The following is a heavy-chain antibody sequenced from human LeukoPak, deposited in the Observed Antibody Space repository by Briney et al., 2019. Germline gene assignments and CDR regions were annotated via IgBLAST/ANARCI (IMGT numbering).Heavy chain of an antibody. CDR2: IYYSGST. V-gene: IGHV4-59*12. CDR3: AREVIGIPRSHAFDI. CDR1: GGSISSYY. D-gene: IGHD2/OR15-2a*01. Sequence: SETLSLTCTVSGGSISSYYWSWIRQPPGKGLEWIGYIYYSGSTYYNPSLKSRVTISVDTSKNQFSLKLSSVTAADTAVYYCAREVIGIPRSHAFDIWGQGTMVTVSS. J-gene: IGHJ3*02.